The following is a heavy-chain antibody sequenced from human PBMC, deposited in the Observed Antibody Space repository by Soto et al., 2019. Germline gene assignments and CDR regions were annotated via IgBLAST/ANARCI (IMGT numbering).Heavy chain of an antibody. CDR1: GFIFSDYA. D-gene: IGHD3-10*01. CDR2: ISSDGVTK. Sequence: PGGSLRLSCAASGFIFSDYAMHWVRQPPGEGLEWVALISSDGVTKYYADSVKGRFTLSRDNSKNTLYLQMNSLRAEDTALYYCARKWYGELGEGWFDPWGQGTLVTVSS. CDR3: ARKWYGELGEGWFDP. V-gene: IGHV3-30-3*01. J-gene: IGHJ5*02.